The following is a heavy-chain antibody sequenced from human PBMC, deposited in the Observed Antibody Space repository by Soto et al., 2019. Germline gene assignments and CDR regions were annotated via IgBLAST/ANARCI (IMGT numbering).Heavy chain of an antibody. D-gene: IGHD3-22*01. Sequence: PSETLSLTCTVSGGSISSYYWSWIRQHPGKGLEWIGYIYYSGSTYYNPSLKSRVTISVDTSKNQFSLKLSSVTAADTAVYYCASAPYYDSSGYYAYWGQGTLVTVSS. CDR3: ASAPYYDSSGYYAY. CDR2: IYYSGST. CDR1: GGSISSYY. J-gene: IGHJ4*02. V-gene: IGHV4-59*06.